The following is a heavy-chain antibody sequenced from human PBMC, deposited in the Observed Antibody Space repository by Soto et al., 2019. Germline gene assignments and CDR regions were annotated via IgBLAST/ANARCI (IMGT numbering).Heavy chain of an antibody. Sequence: GGSLRLSCAASGFTFSSYAMSWVRQAPGKGLEWVSAISGSGGSTYYADSVKGRFTISRDNSKNTLYLQMNSLRAEDTAVYYCAKSRLRGTKTPRYYYYGMDVWGQGTTVTVSS. D-gene: IGHD2-2*01. V-gene: IGHV3-23*01. CDR2: ISGSGGST. CDR1: GFTFSSYA. J-gene: IGHJ6*02. CDR3: AKSRLRGTKTPRYYYYGMDV.